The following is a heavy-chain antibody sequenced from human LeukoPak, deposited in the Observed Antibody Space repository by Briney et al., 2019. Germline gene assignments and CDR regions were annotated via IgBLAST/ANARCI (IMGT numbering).Heavy chain of an antibody. CDR3: ASTADPDTYYYDSSGYHPYYFDY. CDR1: GFTFSSYS. Sequence: AGRSLTLSCAASGFTFSSYSMNWVRQAPGKGLEWGSYISSSSSTIYYPDYVKGRFTISRDKAKSSLYMQMNSLRAEDTAVYYCASTADPDTYYYDSSGYHPYYFDYWGQGTLVTVSS. J-gene: IGHJ4*02. CDR2: ISSSSSTI. D-gene: IGHD3-22*01. V-gene: IGHV3-48*01.